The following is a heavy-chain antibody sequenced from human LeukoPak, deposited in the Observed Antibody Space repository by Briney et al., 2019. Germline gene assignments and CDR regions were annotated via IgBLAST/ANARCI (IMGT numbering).Heavy chain of an antibody. D-gene: IGHD4-11*01. CDR1: GFTFDDYA. CDR3: AKDTTDYSNAFDY. Sequence: GGSLRLSCAASGFTFDDYAMHWVRQAPGKGLEWVSGISWNSGSIGYADSVKGRFTTSRDNAKNSLYLQMNSLRAEDTALYYCAKDTTDYSNAFDYWGQGTLVTVSS. V-gene: IGHV3-9*01. J-gene: IGHJ4*02. CDR2: ISWNSGSI.